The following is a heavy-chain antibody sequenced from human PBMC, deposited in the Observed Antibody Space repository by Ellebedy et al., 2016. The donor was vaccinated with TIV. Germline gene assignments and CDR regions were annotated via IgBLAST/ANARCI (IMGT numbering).Heavy chain of an antibody. CDR1: GFTFTNYA. CDR2: ISYDGSNK. Sequence: GESLKISCAASGFTFTNYALHWVRQAPGKGLEWVAVISYDGSNKWYADAVKGRFTVSRDNSKNTLFVQMNSLRDEDTAVYFCARAPKPIWHKYDTTAGIDYWGQGTLVTVSS. V-gene: IGHV3-30*04. J-gene: IGHJ4*02. CDR3: ARAPKPIWHKYDTTAGIDY. D-gene: IGHD2/OR15-2a*01.